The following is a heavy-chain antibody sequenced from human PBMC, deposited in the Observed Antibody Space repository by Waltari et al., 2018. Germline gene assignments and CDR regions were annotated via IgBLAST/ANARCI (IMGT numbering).Heavy chain of an antibody. CDR3: AKDRAVTTRAFDI. Sequence: QVQLVESGGGVVQPGGSLRLSCAASGFTFSSYGLHWGRQAPGKGLEWVAFIRYDGSNKYYADSVKGRFTISRDNSKNTLYLQMNSLRAEDTAVYYCAKDRAVTTRAFDIWGQGTLVTVSS. D-gene: IGHD5-12*01. V-gene: IGHV3-30*02. CDR1: GFTFSSYG. CDR2: IRYDGSNK. J-gene: IGHJ4*02.